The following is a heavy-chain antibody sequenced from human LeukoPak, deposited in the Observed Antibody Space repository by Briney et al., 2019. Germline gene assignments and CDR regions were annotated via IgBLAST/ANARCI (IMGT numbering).Heavy chain of an antibody. CDR2: IKRDGSET. V-gene: IGHV3-7*01. CDR1: GITISNHW. D-gene: IGHD6-13*01. J-gene: IGHJ4*02. Sequence: PGGSLRLSCAASGITISNHWMTWVRQAPGKGLEWVANIKRDGSETYYVDSVKGRFTISRDNAKNSLFLQMNSLRAEDTAVYYCAGWAYSSSWYWIDYWGRGTLVTVSS. CDR3: AGWAYSSSWYWIDY.